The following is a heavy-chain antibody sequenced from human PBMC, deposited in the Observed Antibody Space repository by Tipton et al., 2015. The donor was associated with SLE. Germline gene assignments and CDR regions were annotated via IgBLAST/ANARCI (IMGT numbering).Heavy chain of an antibody. J-gene: IGHJ2*01. CDR3: AREGSSTWYWYFDL. CDR1: GEALSGYY. V-gene: IGHV4-34*01. CDR2: IHLLGAT. Sequence: GEALSGYYWSWIRQSPGKGLEWIGQIHLLGATDYNPSLKTRVTISVDASKNQFSLRLRSVTAADTAVYYCAREGSSTWYWYFDLWDRGTLVTVSS. D-gene: IGHD2-2*01.